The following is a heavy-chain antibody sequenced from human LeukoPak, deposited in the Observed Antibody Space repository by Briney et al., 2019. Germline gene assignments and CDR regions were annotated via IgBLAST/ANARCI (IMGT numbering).Heavy chain of an antibody. Sequence: ASVKVSCKASGGTFSSYAISWVRQAPGQGLEWMGGIIPIFGTANYAQKFQGRVTITADESTSTAYMELSSLRSEDTAVYYCARFSPRAVAGRRSRYFDYWGQGTLVTVSS. CDR1: GGTFSSYA. D-gene: IGHD6-19*01. V-gene: IGHV1-69*13. CDR3: ARFSPRAVAGRRSRYFDY. J-gene: IGHJ4*02. CDR2: IIPIFGTA.